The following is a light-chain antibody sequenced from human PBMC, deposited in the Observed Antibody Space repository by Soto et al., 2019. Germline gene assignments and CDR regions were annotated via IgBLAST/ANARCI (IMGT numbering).Light chain of an antibody. J-gene: IGLJ1*01. CDR2: EVS. V-gene: IGLV2-14*01. CDR3: SSYTSSYTYV. CDR1: SSDVGGYNY. Sequence: QSVLTQPASVSGSPGQSITISCTGTSSDVGGYNYVSWYQQHPGKAPKLIIYEVSNRPSGVSHRFSGSKSGNTASLTISGLQAEDEADYYCSSYTSSYTYVFGSGTKVTV.